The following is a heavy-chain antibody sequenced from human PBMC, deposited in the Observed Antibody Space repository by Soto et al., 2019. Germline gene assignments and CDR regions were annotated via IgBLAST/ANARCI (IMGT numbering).Heavy chain of an antibody. J-gene: IGHJ6*02. CDR3: AKDFNYCSGSYYTPQGWYYYYGMDV. D-gene: IGHD3-10*01. CDR2: ISYDGSNK. V-gene: IGHV3-30*18. CDR1: GFTFSSYG. Sequence: GGSLRLSCAASGFTFSSYGMHWVRQAPGKGLEWVAVISYDGSNKYYAEYVKGLFTISRDNSKNTLYLQMNSLRAEDTAVYYCAKDFNYCSGSYYTPQGWYYYYGMDVWGQGTTVTVSS.